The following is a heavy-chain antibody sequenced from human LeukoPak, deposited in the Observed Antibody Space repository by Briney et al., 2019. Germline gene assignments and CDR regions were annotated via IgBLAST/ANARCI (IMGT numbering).Heavy chain of an antibody. CDR3: ARDLAYYDFWSGYDKNDAFDI. V-gene: IGHV3-7*03. D-gene: IGHD3-3*01. J-gene: IGHJ3*02. CDR2: IKQDGSEK. CDR1: GFTFSSYW. Sequence: GGSLRLSCAASGFTFSSYWMSWVHQAPGKGLEWVANIKQDGSEKYYVDSVKGRFTISRDNAKNSLYLQMNSLRAEDTAVYYCARDLAYYDFWSGYDKNDAFDIWGQGTMVTVSS.